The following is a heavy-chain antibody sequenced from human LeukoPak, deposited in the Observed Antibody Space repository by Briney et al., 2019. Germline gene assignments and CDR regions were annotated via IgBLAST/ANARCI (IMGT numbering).Heavy chain of an antibody. V-gene: IGHV3-30*18. Sequence: GGSLRLSCAASGFTFSSYGMHWVRQAPGKGLEWVAVISYDGSNKYYADSVKGRFTISRDNSKNTLYLQMNSLRAEDTAVYYCAKDRCSSTSCQGPYYYYGMDVWGQGTTVTVSS. CDR3: AKDRCSSTSCQGPYYYYGMDV. CDR1: GFTFSSYG. CDR2: ISYDGSNK. D-gene: IGHD2-2*01. J-gene: IGHJ6*02.